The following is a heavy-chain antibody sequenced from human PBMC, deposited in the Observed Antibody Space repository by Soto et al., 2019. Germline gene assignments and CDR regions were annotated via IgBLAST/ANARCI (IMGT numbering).Heavy chain of an antibody. CDR2: IIPIFGTA. J-gene: IGHJ3*02. V-gene: IGHV1-69*13. CDR1: GGTFSSYA. Sequence: ASVKVSCKASGGTFSSYAISWVRQAPGQGLEWMGGIIPIFGTANYAQKFQGRVTITADESTSTAYMELSSLRSEDMAVYYCAREGGGDYNDAFDIWGQGTMVTVSS. D-gene: IGHD2-21*02. CDR3: AREGGGDYNDAFDI.